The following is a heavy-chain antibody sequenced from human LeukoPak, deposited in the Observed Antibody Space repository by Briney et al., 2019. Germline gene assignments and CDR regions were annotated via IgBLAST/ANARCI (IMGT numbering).Heavy chain of an antibody. CDR1: GGSISSYY. Sequence: SETLSLTCTVSGGSISSYYWSWIRQPPGKGLEWIGYIYYSGSTNYDPSLKSRVTISVVTSKNQFSLKLTSVTAADTAVYYCARDPNYFQHWGQGTLVTVSS. V-gene: IGHV4-59*01. CDR2: IYYSGST. CDR3: ARDPNYFQH. J-gene: IGHJ1*01.